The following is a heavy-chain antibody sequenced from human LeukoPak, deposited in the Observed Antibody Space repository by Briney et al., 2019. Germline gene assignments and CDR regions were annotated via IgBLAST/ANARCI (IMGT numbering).Heavy chain of an antibody. CDR1: GFTFSDYY. Sequence: GGSLRLSCGASGFTFSDYYMSWIRQAPGKGLEWVSYISGSGDIMYYIDSVKGRFTISRDNAKNSLYLQMNRLRAEDTALYYCAKDGPGSSSSFYYFDYWGQGTLVTVSS. CDR3: AKDGPGSSSSFYYFDY. D-gene: IGHD6-13*01. CDR2: ISGSGDIM. J-gene: IGHJ4*02. V-gene: IGHV3-11*01.